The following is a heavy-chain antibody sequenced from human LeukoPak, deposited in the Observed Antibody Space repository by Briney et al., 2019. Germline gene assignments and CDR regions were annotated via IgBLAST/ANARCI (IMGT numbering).Heavy chain of an antibody. V-gene: IGHV3-23*01. CDR1: GFTFSSYA. CDR2: ISGSGGST. J-gene: IGHJ3*02. CDR3: VKALFVRRGQDAFDI. Sequence: GGSLRLSCAASGFTFSSYAMSWVRQAPGKGLEWVSAISGSGGSTYYADSVKGRFTISRDNSKNTLYLQMNSLRAEDTAVYYCVKALFVRRGQDAFDIWGQGTMVTVSS. D-gene: IGHD3-10*01.